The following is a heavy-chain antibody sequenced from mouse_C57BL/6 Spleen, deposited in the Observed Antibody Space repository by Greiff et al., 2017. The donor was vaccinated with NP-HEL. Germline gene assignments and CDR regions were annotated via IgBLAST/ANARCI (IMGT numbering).Heavy chain of an antibody. J-gene: IGHJ2*01. CDR1: GYTFTSYG. CDR2: IYPRSGNT. CDR3: ARGLTTVVAHFDY. Sequence: VQLQESGAELARPGASVKLSCKASGYTFTSYGISWVKQRTGQGLEWIGEIYPRSGNTYYNEKFKGKATLTADKSSSTAYMELRSLTSEDSAVYFCARGLTTVVAHFDYWGQGTTLTVSS. D-gene: IGHD1-1*01. V-gene: IGHV1-81*01.